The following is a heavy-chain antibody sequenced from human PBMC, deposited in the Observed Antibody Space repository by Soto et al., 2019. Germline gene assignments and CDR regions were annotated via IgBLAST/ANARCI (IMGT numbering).Heavy chain of an antibody. CDR1: GGTFSSYT. CDR3: ARGVHPTDYDFWSGYTTYYYYMAV. V-gene: IGHV1-69*02. J-gene: IGHJ6*03. CDR2: IIPILGIA. Sequence: SVKVSCKASGGTFSSYTISWVRQAPGQGLEWMGRIIPILGIANYAQKFQGRVTITADKSTSTAYMELSSLRSEDTAVYYCARGVHPTDYDFWSGYTTYYYYMAVCGKGTTVTVSS. D-gene: IGHD3-3*01.